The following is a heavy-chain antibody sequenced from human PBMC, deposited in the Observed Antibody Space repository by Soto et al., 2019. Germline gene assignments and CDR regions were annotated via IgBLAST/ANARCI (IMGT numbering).Heavy chain of an antibody. J-gene: IGHJ5*02. CDR2: IYYSGST. D-gene: IGHD2-2*01. CDR1: GGSISSSSYY. Sequence: SETLSLTCTVSGGSISSSSYYWGWIRQPPGKGLEWIGSIYYSGSTYYNTSLKGRVTISVDTSKNQFSLKLSSVTAADTAVYYCARIGGDIVLVPAATKKNWFDPWGQGTLVTVSS. V-gene: IGHV4-39*01. CDR3: ARIGGDIVLVPAATKKNWFDP.